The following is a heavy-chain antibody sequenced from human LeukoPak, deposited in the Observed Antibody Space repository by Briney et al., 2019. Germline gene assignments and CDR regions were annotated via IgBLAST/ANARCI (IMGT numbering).Heavy chain of an antibody. CDR2: ISNNGGYT. Sequence: GGSLRLSCAASGFTFSSSAMSWVRQAPGKGLEWVSAISNNGGYTYYADSVQGRFTISRDNSKSTLCLQMNSLRAEDTAVYYCAKQLGYCSDGSCYFPYWGQGTLATVSS. V-gene: IGHV3-23*01. J-gene: IGHJ4*02. CDR3: AKQLGYCSDGSCYFPY. CDR1: GFTFSSSA. D-gene: IGHD2-15*01.